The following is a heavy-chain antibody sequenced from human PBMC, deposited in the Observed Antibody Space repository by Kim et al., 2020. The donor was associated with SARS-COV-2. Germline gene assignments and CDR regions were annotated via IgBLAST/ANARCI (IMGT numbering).Heavy chain of an antibody. CDR2: ISNDGSYK. D-gene: IGHD5-12*01. CDR1: RFTFSSYA. CDR3: ARDLRNSGYLGLLD. J-gene: IGHJ4*02. V-gene: IGHV3-30*04. Sequence: GGSLRLSCTASRFTFSSYAMHWVRQAPGKGLEWVTLISNDGSYKYYADSVKGRFTISRDNSKNTLYLQMNSLRPEDTAVYYCARDLRNSGYLGLLDWGQGTLVTVSS.